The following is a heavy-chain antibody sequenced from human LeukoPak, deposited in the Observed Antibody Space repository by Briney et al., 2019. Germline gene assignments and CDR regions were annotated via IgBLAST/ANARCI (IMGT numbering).Heavy chain of an antibody. CDR1: GGSVSSGSYY. J-gene: IGHJ3*02. CDR2: IHYSGST. Sequence: SETLSLTCTVSGGSVSSGSYYWGWIRQPPGKGLEWIGFIHYSGSTHYNPSLKSRVTISIDTSKNQFSLNLKSVTAADTAIYYCAREGLAARRGAFDIWGQGTVVSVSS. CDR3: AREGLAARRGAFDI. D-gene: IGHD6-6*01. V-gene: IGHV4-61*01.